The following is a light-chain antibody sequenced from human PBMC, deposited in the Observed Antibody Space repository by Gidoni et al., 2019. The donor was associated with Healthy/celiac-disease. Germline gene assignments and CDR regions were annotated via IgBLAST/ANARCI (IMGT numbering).Light chain of an antibody. V-gene: IGKV1-5*03. CDR3: QQYKSYTRT. CDR2: KAS. CDR1: QSISSW. J-gene: IGKJ3*01. Sequence: DIQMTQSPSTLSASVGDRVTITCRASQSISSWLAWYQQKPGKAPKLLIYKASSLESGVPSRFSGSGAGTEFTLTISSLEPEDFATYYCQQYKSYTRTFGPGTKVDIK.